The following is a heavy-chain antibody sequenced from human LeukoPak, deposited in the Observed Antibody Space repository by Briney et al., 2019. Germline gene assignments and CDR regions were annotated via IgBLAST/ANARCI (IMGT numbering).Heavy chain of an antibody. J-gene: IGHJ6*03. CDR3: ARKAGTTPSKTYSSYLAV. V-gene: IGHV3-30*01. CDR2: ISYDGSNK. D-gene: IGHD1-1*01. CDR1: GFTFSSYA. Sequence: GGSLRLSCAASGFTFSSYAMHWVRQAPGKGLEWVAVISYDGSNKYYADSVKGRFTISRDNSKNTLYLQMNSLRAEDTAVYEWARKAGTTPSKTYSSYLAVWAKGPRSPSP.